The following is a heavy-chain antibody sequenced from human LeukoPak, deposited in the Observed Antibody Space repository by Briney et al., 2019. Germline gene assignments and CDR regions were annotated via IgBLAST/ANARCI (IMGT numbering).Heavy chain of an antibody. J-gene: IGHJ3*02. V-gene: IGHV1-18*01. CDR2: ISAYNGNT. D-gene: IGHD3-9*01. Sequence: ASVKVSCKASGYTFTSYGISWVRQAPGQGLEWMGWISAYNGNTNYAQKLQSRVTMTTDTSTSTAYMELRSLRSDDTAVYYCARDQAMRRYFDGLFPDAFDIWGQGTMVTVSS. CDR3: ARDQAMRRYFDGLFPDAFDI. CDR1: GYTFTSYG.